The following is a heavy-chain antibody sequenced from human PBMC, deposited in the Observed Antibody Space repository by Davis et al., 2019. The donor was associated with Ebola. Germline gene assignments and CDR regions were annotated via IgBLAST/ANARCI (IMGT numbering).Heavy chain of an antibody. V-gene: IGHV4-59*01. CDR2: LYTSGTT. CDR3: ARLATYGMDV. J-gene: IGHJ6*04. Sequence: SETLSLTCSVSGDSISRSYWSWIRQPPGKGLEWIGNLYTSGTTNKNASLKRRLTILLDTSKNQLSLNLRSVTAADTAVYYCARLATYGMDVWGKGTTVTVSS. CDR1: GDSISRSY.